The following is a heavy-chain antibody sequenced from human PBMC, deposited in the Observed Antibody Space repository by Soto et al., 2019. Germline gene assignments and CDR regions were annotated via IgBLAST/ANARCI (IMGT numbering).Heavy chain of an antibody. Sequence: EVQLLESGGGLVQPGGSLRLSCAASGFTFSSYAMSWVRQAPGKGLEWVSAISGSGGSTYYADSVKGRFTISRDNSKNPLYLQLNSPRAEDTAVYYCANVIAVAGVRGALDIWGQGTMVTVSS. D-gene: IGHD6-19*01. CDR2: ISGSGGST. CDR1: GFTFSSYA. CDR3: ANVIAVAGVRGALDI. J-gene: IGHJ3*02. V-gene: IGHV3-23*01.